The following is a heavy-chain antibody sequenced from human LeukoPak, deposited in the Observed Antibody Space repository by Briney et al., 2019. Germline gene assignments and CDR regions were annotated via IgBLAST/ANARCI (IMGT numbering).Heavy chain of an antibody. CDR3: AKDDAWLQYGN. Sequence: GGSLRLSRAASGFTYSSHGMNWVRQAPAKGLEWVSGISPNGVITYYADSVKGRFTISRDNSKGTVYLQMNSLRPEDTAVYYCAKDDAWLQYGNWGRGTLVTVSS. V-gene: IGHV3-23*01. CDR2: ISPNGVIT. CDR1: GFTYSSHG. J-gene: IGHJ4*02. D-gene: IGHD5-24*01.